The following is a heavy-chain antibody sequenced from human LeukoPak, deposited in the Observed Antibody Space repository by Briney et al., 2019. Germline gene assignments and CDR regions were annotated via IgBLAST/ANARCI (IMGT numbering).Heavy chain of an antibody. CDR2: FDPEDGET. D-gene: IGHD2-15*01. J-gene: IGHJ4*02. V-gene: IGHV1-24*01. Sequence: ASVKVSCKVSGYTLTELSMHRVRQAPGKALEWMGGFDPEDGETIYAQKFQGRVTMTEDTSTDTAYMELSSLRSEDTAVYYCRVGGGVVAADYWGQGTLVTVSS. CDR3: RVGGGVVAADY. CDR1: GYTLTELS.